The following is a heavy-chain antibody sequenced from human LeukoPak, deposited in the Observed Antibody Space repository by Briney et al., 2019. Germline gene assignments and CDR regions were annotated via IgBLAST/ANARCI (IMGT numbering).Heavy chain of an antibody. J-gene: IGHJ4*02. CDR1: GGSISSSNW. Sequence: SETLSLTCAVSGGSISSSNWWSWVRQPPGKGLEWIGEIYHSGSTNYNPSLKSRVTISVDKSKNQFSLKLSSVTAADTAVYYCAREWGLESSGYYYAYWGQGTLVTVSS. D-gene: IGHD3-22*01. CDR2: IYHSGST. CDR3: AREWGLESSGYYYAY. V-gene: IGHV4-4*02.